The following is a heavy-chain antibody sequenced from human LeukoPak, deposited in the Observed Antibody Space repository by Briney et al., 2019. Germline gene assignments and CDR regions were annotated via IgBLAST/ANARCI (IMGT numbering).Heavy chain of an antibody. J-gene: IGHJ4*02. CDR1: GFTFGDYG. D-gene: IGHD3-3*01. CDR3: TGLGYCDFPLDY. CDR2: IRSKAYGGAP. V-gene: IGHV3-49*03. Sequence: PGGSLRLSCTVSGFTFGDYGMSWLRQAPGKGLEWVGFIRSKAYGGAPEYAASVKGRFTISRDDSKSIAYLQMNSLKTEDTAVYYCTGLGYCDFPLDYWGQGTLVTVSS.